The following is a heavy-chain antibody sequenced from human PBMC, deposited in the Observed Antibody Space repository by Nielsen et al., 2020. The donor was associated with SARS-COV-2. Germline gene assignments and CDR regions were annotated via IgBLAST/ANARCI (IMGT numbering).Heavy chain of an antibody. D-gene: IGHD4-17*01. J-gene: IGHJ4*02. CDR3: ARDPPSTVTTDVNYDY. V-gene: IGHV3-30*04. CDR2: ISYDGTE. Sequence: VRQAPGKGLQWMAIISYDGTEHYADSVKGRFTISRDNSKNTVYLQMNSLRAEDTAVYYCARDPPSTVTTDVNYDYWGQGTLVTVSS.